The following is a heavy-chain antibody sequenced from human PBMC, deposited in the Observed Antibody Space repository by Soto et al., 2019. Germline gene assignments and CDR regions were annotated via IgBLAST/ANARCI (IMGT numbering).Heavy chain of an antibody. Sequence: QVQLVESGGGLVKPGGSLRLSCAASGFTFSDYYMSWIRQAPGKGLEWVSYISSSGSTIYYADSVKGRFTISRDNAKKSLYLQMTRLRAEDTGVYYCSRGQIHYGDYIPPYCWGSYYFDYWGQGTLVTVSS. D-gene: IGHD4-17*01. CDR3: SRGQIHYGDYIPPYCWGSYYFDY. V-gene: IGHV3-11*01. CDR1: GFTFSDYY. J-gene: IGHJ4*02. CDR2: ISSSGSTI.